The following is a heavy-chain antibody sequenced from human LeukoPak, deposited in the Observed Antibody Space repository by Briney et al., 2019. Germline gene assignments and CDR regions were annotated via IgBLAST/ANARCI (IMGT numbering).Heavy chain of an antibody. V-gene: IGHV3-21*01. Sequence: GGSLRLSCAASGFTFDDYAMHWVRQAPGKGLEWVSSISSSSSYIYYADSVKGRFTISRDNAKNSLYLQMNSLRAEDTAVYYCARDPTDFWSMGWGQGTLVTVSS. CDR3: ARDPTDFWSMG. J-gene: IGHJ4*02. CDR2: ISSSSSYI. D-gene: IGHD3-3*01. CDR1: GFTFDDYA.